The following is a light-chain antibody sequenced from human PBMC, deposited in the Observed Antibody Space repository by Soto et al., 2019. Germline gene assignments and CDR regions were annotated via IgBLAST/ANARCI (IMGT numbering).Light chain of an antibody. V-gene: IGKV3-15*01. CDR2: GAS. CDR3: QQYSNWPLT. J-gene: IGKJ4*01. CDR1: QNVNSN. Sequence: EIVMTQSPATLSVSPGERATLSCRASQNVNSNLAWYQQEPGQTPRLLIYGASTRATGIPARFSGSGSGTEFTLTISSLQSEDFAVYYCQQYSNWPLTFGGGTKVEIK.